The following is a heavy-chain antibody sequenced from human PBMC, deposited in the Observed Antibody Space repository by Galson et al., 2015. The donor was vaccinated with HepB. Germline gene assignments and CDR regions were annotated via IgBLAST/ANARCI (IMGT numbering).Heavy chain of an antibody. CDR3: ARTVIAAAGRNLWYFDL. V-gene: IGHV3-23*01. CDR1: GFTFSNYA. D-gene: IGHD6-13*01. Sequence: SLRLSCAASGFTFSNYAMSWVRQAPGKGLEWVSAISGSGGGTYYADSVKGRFTISRGNSKNTLYLQMNSLRAEDTAVYYCARTVIAAAGRNLWYFDLWGRGTLVTVSS. J-gene: IGHJ2*01. CDR2: ISGSGGGT.